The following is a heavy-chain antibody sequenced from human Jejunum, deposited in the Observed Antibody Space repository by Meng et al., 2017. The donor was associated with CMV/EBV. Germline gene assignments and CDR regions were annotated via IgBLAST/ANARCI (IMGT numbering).Heavy chain of an antibody. D-gene: IGHD3-22*01. Sequence: SGFPLQSYGIHWVRQFPGKGLEWVAVLLYDGSRKYFADSVQGRFSISRDDSKNTVYLQMNSLRAEDTAVYYCARDNDGSSHYSQFDYWGQGTLVTVSS. V-gene: IGHV3-33*01. CDR1: GFPLQSYG. CDR3: ARDNDGSSHYSQFDY. J-gene: IGHJ4*02. CDR2: LLYDGSRK.